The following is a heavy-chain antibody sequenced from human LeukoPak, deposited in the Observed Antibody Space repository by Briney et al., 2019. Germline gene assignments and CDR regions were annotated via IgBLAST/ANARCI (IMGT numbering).Heavy chain of an antibody. CDR2: IYYSGST. CDR1: GGSISSYY. Sequence: SETLSLTCTVSGGSISSYYWSWIRQPPGKGLEWIGYIYYSGSTNYNPSLKSRVTISVDTSKNQFSLKLSSVTAADTAVFYCARVRGYSYGSDAFDIWGQGTMVTVSS. J-gene: IGHJ3*02. V-gene: IGHV4-59*01. CDR3: ARVRGYSYGSDAFDI. D-gene: IGHD5-18*01.